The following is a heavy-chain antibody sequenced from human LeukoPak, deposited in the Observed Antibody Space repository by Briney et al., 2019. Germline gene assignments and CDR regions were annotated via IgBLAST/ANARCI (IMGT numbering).Heavy chain of an antibody. CDR2: ISYDGSNK. CDR3: ARDSGFSGTQRGEY. Sequence: GRSLRLSCAASGFTFSSYAMHWVRQAPGKGLGWVAVISYDGSNKYYADSVKGRFTISRDNSKNTLYLQMNSLRAEDTAVYYCARDSGFSGTQRGEYWGQGTLVTVSS. CDR1: GFTFSSYA. J-gene: IGHJ4*02. D-gene: IGHD3/OR15-3a*01. V-gene: IGHV3-30*04.